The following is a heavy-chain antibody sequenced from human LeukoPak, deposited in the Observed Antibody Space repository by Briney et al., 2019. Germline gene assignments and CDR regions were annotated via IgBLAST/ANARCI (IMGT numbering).Heavy chain of an antibody. Sequence: SETLSLTRRVACASISSGDYYWSWIRQTPGKGLEWIGNIYDSETTYYNPSLESRVAIAVDPSMNQFSLKVNSLTVADTAVYYCAREARGVMMGWGQGILVIVSS. CDR1: CASISSGDYY. D-gene: IGHD3-10*01. CDR3: AREARGVMMG. CDR2: IYDSETT. J-gene: IGHJ4*02. V-gene: IGHV4-30-4*01.